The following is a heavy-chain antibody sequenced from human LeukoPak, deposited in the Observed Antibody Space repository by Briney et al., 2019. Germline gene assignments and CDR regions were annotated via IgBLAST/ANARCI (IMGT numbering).Heavy chain of an antibody. CDR2: ITSKPNSYGT. CDR1: GFTFSGSA. CDR3: ARASGGYSSGWYGY. J-gene: IGHJ4*02. Sequence: PGGSLRLSCAAPGFTFSGSAMHWVRQASGKGLEWVGRITSKPNSYGTVYAASMNGRFTISRDNAKNSLYLQMNSLRAEDTAVYYCARASGGYSSGWYGYWGQGTLVTVSS. D-gene: IGHD6-19*01. V-gene: IGHV3-73*01.